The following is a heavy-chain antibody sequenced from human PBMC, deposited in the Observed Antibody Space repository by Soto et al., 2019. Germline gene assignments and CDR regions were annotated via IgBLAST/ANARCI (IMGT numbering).Heavy chain of an antibody. CDR2: ISGSGGST. Sequence: GGSLRLSCAASGFTFSSYAMSWVRQAPGKGLEWVSTISGSGGSTYYADSVKGRFTISRDNSKNTVHLQMNSLRGEDTAVYYCAKEDTSSGSLDYWGQGALVTVSS. CDR3: AKEDTSSGSLDY. CDR1: GFTFSSYA. V-gene: IGHV3-23*01. D-gene: IGHD6-19*01. J-gene: IGHJ4*02.